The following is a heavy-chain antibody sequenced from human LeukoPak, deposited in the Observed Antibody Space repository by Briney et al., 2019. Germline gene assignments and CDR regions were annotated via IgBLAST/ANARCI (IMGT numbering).Heavy chain of an antibody. CDR2: IYYSGST. CDR1: GGSISSYY. J-gene: IGHJ4*02. D-gene: IGHD3-22*01. Sequence: SETLSLTCTVSGGSISSYYWSWIRQPPGKGLEWTGYIYYSGSTNYNPSLKSRVTISVDTSKNQFSLKLSSVTAADTAVYYCARGPFYYDSSGYDGFFDYWGQGTLVTVSS. V-gene: IGHV4-59*01. CDR3: ARGPFYYDSSGYDGFFDY.